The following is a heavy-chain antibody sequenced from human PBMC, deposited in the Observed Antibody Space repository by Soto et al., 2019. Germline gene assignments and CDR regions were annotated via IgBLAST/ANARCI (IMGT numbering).Heavy chain of an antibody. CDR1: GGSISRSNW. CDR3: AREQYCSSTSCSLA. CDR2: IYHGGDT. D-gene: IGHD2-2*01. J-gene: IGHJ5*02. Sequence: KTSETLSLTCAVSGGSISRSNWWSWVRRPPGKGLEWIGEIYHGGDTNYNPSLKSRVAMSVDKSKNQFSLILTSVTAADTAVYYCAREQYCSSTSCSLAWGQGTLVTVSS. V-gene: IGHV4-4*02.